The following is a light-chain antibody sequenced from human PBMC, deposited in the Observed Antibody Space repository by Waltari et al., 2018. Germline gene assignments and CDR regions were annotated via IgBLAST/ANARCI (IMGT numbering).Light chain of an antibody. CDR1: QSILYSSNDKNY. CDR3: QQYSSTPFT. V-gene: IGKV4-1*01. J-gene: IGKJ4*01. Sequence: DIVMTQSPDSLAVSLGERATINCKSSQSILYSSNDKNYLAWYQQNPGQSPKLLIYWASIRDSGVPDRFAGSGSGTDFTLTISSLQTEDVAIYYCQQYSSTPFTFGGGTRVEIK. CDR2: WAS.